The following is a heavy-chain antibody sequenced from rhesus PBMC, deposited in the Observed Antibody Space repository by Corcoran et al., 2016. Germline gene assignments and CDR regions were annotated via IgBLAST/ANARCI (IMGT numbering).Heavy chain of an antibody. Sequence: QVQLVQSGAEVKKPGSSVKVSCKASGYTVTDYYMHWVGQAPRQGLEWMGWINPYNGNTKYARKFQDRVTLTRDTSTSTAYMDLSSLSSEDTAVYYCARKLIGPAHFDYWGQGVLVTVSS. CDR1: GYTVTDYY. CDR3: ARKLIGPAHFDY. CDR2: INPYNGNT. V-gene: IGHV1S2*01. D-gene: IGHD2-33*01. J-gene: IGHJ4*01.